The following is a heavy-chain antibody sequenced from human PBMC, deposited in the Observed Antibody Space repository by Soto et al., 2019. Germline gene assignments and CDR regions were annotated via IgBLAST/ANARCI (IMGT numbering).Heavy chain of an antibody. CDR3: RSSTSCYDESCVDV. V-gene: IGHV4-38-2*01. D-gene: IGHD2-2*01. CDR1: GYSTSSGNY. Sequence: SETLSLTCAVSGYSTSSGNYWAWIRQPPGRGLEWIGSLYHIGSTHYNTSLKSRVTISVDTSKNHFSLELSSVTAADTAIYYCRSSTSCYDESCVDVWGQGTMVTVSS. CDR2: LYHIGST. J-gene: IGHJ6*02.